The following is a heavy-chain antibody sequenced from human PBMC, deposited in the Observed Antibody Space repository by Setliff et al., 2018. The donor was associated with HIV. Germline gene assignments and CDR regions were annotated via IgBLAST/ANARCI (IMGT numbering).Heavy chain of an antibody. D-gene: IGHD2-21*01. Sequence: KTSETLSLTCAVSGHSISSGYHWGWIRQPPGKGLEWIGSIYHSGNTYYNPPLKSRVTMSVDTSKNHFSLRLNSVTATDTAVYYCARHVRGGDMRRSFDFWGQGTLVTVSS. CDR1: GHSISSGYH. V-gene: IGHV4-38-2*01. CDR2: IYHSGNT. J-gene: IGHJ4*02. CDR3: ARHVRGGDMRRSFDF.